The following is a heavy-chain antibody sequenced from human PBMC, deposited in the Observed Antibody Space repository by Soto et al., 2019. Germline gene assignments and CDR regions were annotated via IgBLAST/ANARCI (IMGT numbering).Heavy chain of an antibody. D-gene: IGHD3-3*01. J-gene: IGHJ3*02. CDR3: ARVVLDFGSGYYPNPKDAFDI. Sequence: ASVKVSCKASGYTFTSYGISWVRQAPGQGLEWMGWISAYNGNTNYAQKLQGRVTMTTDTSTSTAYMELRSLRSDDTAVYYCARVVLDFGSGYYPNPKDAFDIWGQGTLVPVSS. CDR2: ISAYNGNT. CDR1: GYTFTSYG. V-gene: IGHV1-18*01.